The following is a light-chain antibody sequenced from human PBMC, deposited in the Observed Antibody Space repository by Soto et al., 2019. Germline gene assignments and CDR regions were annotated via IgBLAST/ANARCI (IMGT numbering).Light chain of an antibody. CDR1: SSNIGAGYD. Sequence: QPVLTQPPSVSGAPGQRVTISCTGSSSNIGAGYDVHWYQQLPGTAPKLLIYGNSNRPSGVPDRFSGSKSGTSASLAITGLQAEDEADYCCQSYDSSLSVVFGGGTKLTV. CDR2: GNS. J-gene: IGLJ2*01. CDR3: QSYDSSLSVV. V-gene: IGLV1-40*01.